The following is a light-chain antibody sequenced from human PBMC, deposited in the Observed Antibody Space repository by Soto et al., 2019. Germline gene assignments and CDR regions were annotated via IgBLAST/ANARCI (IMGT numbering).Light chain of an antibody. CDR1: QSVSDTH. CDR3: QQYGSSPPWT. J-gene: IGKJ1*01. CDR2: DAS. Sequence: EIVLTHSPGALSLSPVESATLSCSSSQSVSDTHVAWYQQRPGQAPRLLIYDASRRDIGVPDRFSGSGSGTDFTLTISRLEPEDFAVYYCQQYGSSPPWTFGQGTKVDIK. V-gene: IGKV3-20*01.